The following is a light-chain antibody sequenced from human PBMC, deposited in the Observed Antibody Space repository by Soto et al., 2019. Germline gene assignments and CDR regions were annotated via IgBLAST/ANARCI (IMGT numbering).Light chain of an antibody. V-gene: IGKV3-20*01. CDR3: QQYGSSPRT. CDR2: GAS. J-gene: IGKJ4*01. Sequence: IVLTQSPGTLSLSPGERATLSCRASQSVSSSYLAWYQQKPGQAPRLLIYGASSRATGIPDRFSGSGSGTDFTLTIRRLEPEDFAVYYCQQYGSSPRTFGGGTKVEIK. CDR1: QSVSSSY.